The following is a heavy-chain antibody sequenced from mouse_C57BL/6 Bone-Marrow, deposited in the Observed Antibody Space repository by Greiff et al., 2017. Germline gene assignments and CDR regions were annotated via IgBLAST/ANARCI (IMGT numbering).Heavy chain of an antibody. J-gene: IGHJ2*01. CDR3: ASAYY. CDR2: ISSGGSYT. CDR1: GFTFSSYG. Sequence: EVKLVESGGDLVKPGGSLKLSCAASGFTFSSYGMSWVRQTPDKRLEWVATISSGGSYTYYPDSVKGRFTISRDNAKNTLYLQMSSLKSEDTAMYYCASAYYWGQGTTLTVSS. V-gene: IGHV5-6*01.